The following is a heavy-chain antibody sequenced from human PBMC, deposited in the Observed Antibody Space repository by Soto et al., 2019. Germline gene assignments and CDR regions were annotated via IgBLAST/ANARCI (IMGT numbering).Heavy chain of an antibody. Sequence: GESLKISCKGSGYSFTSYWISWVRQMPGKGLEWVGRIDPSDSYTNYSPSFQGHVTISADKSISTAYLQWSSLKASDTAMYYCARHMRDFDWLNYYYGMDVWGQXTTVTVSS. CDR2: IDPSDSYT. J-gene: IGHJ6*02. D-gene: IGHD3-9*01. V-gene: IGHV5-10-1*01. CDR1: GYSFTSYW. CDR3: ARHMRDFDWLNYYYGMDV.